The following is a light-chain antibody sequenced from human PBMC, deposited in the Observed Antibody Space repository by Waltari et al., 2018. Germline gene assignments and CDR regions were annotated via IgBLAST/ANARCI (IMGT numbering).Light chain of an antibody. Sequence: SFDLTQPPSMSVSPGQTATITCSGDRLGVPYISWYQQKAGQSPLLVIYQESRRPSGTPERFSGSTSGNTATLTISGTQSVDEADFYCQAWDSTTAQGVFGGGTKLTVL. J-gene: IGLJ3*02. CDR3: QAWDSTTAQGV. CDR1: RLGVPY. V-gene: IGLV3-1*01. CDR2: QES.